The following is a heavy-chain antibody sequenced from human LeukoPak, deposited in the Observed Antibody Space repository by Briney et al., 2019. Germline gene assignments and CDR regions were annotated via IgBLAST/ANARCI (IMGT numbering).Heavy chain of an antibody. CDR1: GFTFSSYA. Sequence: GTLRLSCAASGFTFSSYAMSWVRQAPGKGLEWISRISGSGAGTYYSDSVRGRFTISRDNSKNTLYLQMNSLRAEDTAVYYCARRCGSGGSCHSFDYWGQGTLVTVSS. CDR3: ARRCGSGGSCHSFDY. CDR2: ISGSGAGT. J-gene: IGHJ4*02. V-gene: IGHV3-23*01. D-gene: IGHD2-15*01.